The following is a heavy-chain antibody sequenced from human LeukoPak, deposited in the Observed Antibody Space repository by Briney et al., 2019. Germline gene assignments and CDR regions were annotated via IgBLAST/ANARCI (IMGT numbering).Heavy chain of an antibody. Sequence: ASVKVSCKASGYTFTSYGISWVRQAPGQGLEWMGWISAYNGNTNYAQKLQGRVTMTTDTSTSTAYMELRSLRSDDTAVYYCARGLRAYCGGDCYPFDYSGQGTLVTVSS. CDR1: GYTFTSYG. J-gene: IGHJ4*02. D-gene: IGHD2-21*02. CDR3: ARGLRAYCGGDCYPFDY. CDR2: ISAYNGNT. V-gene: IGHV1-18*01.